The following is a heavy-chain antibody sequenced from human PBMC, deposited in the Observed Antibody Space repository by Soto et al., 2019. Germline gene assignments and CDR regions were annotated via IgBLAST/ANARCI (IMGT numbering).Heavy chain of an antibody. D-gene: IGHD6-6*01. CDR1: GFTFSSNY. J-gene: IGHJ6*03. V-gene: IGHV3-53*04. CDR3: ARDTRSIAARGANYYYYYMDV. CDR2: IYSGGST. Sequence: GGSLRLSCAASGFTFSSNYMSWVRQAPGKGLEWVSVIYSGGSTYYADSVKGRFPISRHNSKNTLYLQMNSLRAEDTAVYYCARDTRSIAARGANYYYYYMDVWGKGTTVTVSS.